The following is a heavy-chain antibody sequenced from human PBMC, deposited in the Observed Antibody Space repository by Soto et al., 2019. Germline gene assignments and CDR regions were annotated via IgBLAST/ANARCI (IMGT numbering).Heavy chain of an antibody. CDR2: ISGYNGNT. J-gene: IGHJ6*02. V-gene: IGHV1-18*01. CDR3: ARDPGFGFGYSYAFAMDV. CDR1: GYTFSNYG. Sequence: QVQLVQSGAEVKKPGASVKVSCKASGYTFSNYGISWVRQGPGQGLEWMGWISGYNGNTHYEEKVQDRIKMTTDTSTRTTYRELRSLRSDDTAVYFCARDPGFGFGYSYAFAMDVWGQGTTVTVSS. D-gene: IGHD5-18*01.